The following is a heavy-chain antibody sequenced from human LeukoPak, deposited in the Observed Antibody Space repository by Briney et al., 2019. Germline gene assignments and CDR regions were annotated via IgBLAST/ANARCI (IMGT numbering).Heavy chain of an antibody. D-gene: IGHD6-19*01. J-gene: IGHJ4*02. CDR3: ARGAYSSGWLSRRPFDY. CDR2: INHSGST. Sequence: SETLSLTCAVYGGSFSGYYWSWIRQPPGKGLEWIGEINHSGSTNYNPSLKSRVTISVDTSKNQFSLKLSSVTAADTAVYYCARGAYSSGWLSRRPFDYWGQGTLVTVSS. CDR1: GGSFSGYY. V-gene: IGHV4-34*01.